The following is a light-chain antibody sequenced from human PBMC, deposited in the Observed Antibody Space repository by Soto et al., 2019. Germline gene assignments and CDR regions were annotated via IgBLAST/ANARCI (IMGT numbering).Light chain of an antibody. CDR2: AAS. CDR3: QQYNSHPWT. CDR1: QGISSY. Sequence: IQLTQSPSSLSASVGDRVTITCRASQGISSYLAWYQQKPGKAPKLLIYAASTLQSGVPSRFSGSGSGTEFTLTIRSLKTDDFGTYYCQQYNSHPWTFGQGTKVDI. V-gene: IGKV1-9*01. J-gene: IGKJ1*01.